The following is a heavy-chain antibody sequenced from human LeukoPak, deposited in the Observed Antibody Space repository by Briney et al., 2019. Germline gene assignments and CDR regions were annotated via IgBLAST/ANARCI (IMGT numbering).Heavy chain of an antibody. CDR2: IYYSGST. CDR3: AREHRSIVVVPAANWFDP. J-gene: IGHJ5*02. D-gene: IGHD2-2*01. Sequence: SETLSLTCTVSGGSISSGGYYWSWIRQHPGKGLEWIGYIYYSGSTYYNPSLKSRVTISVDTSKNQFSLTLSSVTAADTAVYYCAREHRSIVVVPAANWFDPWGQGTLVTVSS. V-gene: IGHV4-31*03. CDR1: GGSISSGGYY.